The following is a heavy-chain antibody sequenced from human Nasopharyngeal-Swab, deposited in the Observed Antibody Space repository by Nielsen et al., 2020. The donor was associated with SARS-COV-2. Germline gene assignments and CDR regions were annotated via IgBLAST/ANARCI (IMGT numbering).Heavy chain of an antibody. CDR3: AKDLKPMYYDFWSGYYTDYYYMDV. J-gene: IGHJ6*03. D-gene: IGHD3-3*01. Sequence: WIRQPPGKGLEWVSAISGSGGSTYYADSVKGRFTISRDNSKNTLYLQMNSLRAEDTAVYYCAKDLKPMYYDFWSGYYTDYYYMDVWGKGTTVTSP. CDR2: ISGSGGST. V-gene: IGHV3-23*01.